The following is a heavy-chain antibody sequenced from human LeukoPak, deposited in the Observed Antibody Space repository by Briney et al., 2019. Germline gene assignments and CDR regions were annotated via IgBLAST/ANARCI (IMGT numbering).Heavy chain of an antibody. D-gene: IGHD2-15*01. V-gene: IGHV4-34*01. J-gene: IGHJ4*02. CDR2: INHSGST. CDR1: GGSFSGYY. CDR3: ARNVGRYCSGGSCLDY. Sequence: PSETLSLTCAVYGGSFSGYYWSWIRQPPGKGLEWIWEINHSGSTNYNPSLKSRVTISVDTSKNQFSLKLSSVTAADTAVYYCARNVGRYCSGGSCLDYWGQGTLVTVSS.